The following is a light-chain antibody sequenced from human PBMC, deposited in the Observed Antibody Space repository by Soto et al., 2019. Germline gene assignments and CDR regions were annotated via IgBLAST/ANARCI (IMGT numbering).Light chain of an antibody. CDR3: AAWDGSLRAYV. CDR2: GNN. Sequence: QSVLTQPPSASGTPGQRVTISCSGSTSNIGNNPVNWFQQLPGTAPKLLIYGNNQRPSGVPDRFSGSKSGTSASLAISGLQSEDEADYYCAAWDGSLRAYVFGTGTKVTV. V-gene: IGLV1-44*01. CDR1: TSNIGNNP. J-gene: IGLJ1*01.